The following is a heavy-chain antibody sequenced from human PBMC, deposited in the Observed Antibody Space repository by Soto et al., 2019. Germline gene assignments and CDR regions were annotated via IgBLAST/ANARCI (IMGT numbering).Heavy chain of an antibody. D-gene: IGHD1-26*01. CDR2: ISWNSGSI. Sequence: PGGSLRLSVAASGFTFDGYAMHWVRQAPGKDLEWVAGISWNSGSIGYADSVKGRFTVSRDNAMNSLYLQMNSLRAEDTALYYWAKDVYRTFNAFNIWGQGTMVTVSS. CDR3: AKDVYRTFNAFNI. CDR1: GFTFDGYA. J-gene: IGHJ3*02. V-gene: IGHV3-9*01.